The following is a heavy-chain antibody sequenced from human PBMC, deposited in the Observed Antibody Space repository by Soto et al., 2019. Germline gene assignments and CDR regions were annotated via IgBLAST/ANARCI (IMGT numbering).Heavy chain of an antibody. Sequence: SETLSLTCTVSGGSISSYYWSWIRQPPGKGLEWIGYIYYSGSTNYNPSLKSRVTISVNTSQNQFSLKLSSVTAADTAVYYCARHGPPGGLHLGELSLPPDHNWFDPWGQGTLVTVSS. CDR2: IYYSGST. CDR3: ARHGPPGGLHLGELSLPPDHNWFDP. CDR1: GGSISSYY. J-gene: IGHJ5*02. V-gene: IGHV4-59*08. D-gene: IGHD3-16*02.